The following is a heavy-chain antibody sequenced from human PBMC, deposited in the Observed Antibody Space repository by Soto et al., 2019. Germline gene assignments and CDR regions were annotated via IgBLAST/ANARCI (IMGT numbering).Heavy chain of an antibody. V-gene: IGHV3-23*01. Sequence: EVQLLESGGGLVQPGGSLRLSCAASGFTFSSYAMSWVRQAPGKGLEWVSTISDSGGSTYYADSVKGRFTISRDNSKNTLYLQMNSLRAEDTALYYCAKDGALSPHDYWAQGTLVTVSS. CDR1: GFTFSSYA. D-gene: IGHD1-26*01. CDR3: AKDGALSPHDY. J-gene: IGHJ4*02. CDR2: ISDSGGST.